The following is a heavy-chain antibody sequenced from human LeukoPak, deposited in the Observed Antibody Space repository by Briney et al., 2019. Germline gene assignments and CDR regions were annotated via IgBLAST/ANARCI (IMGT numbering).Heavy chain of an antibody. CDR1: GGSISSGGYS. V-gene: IGHV4-30-2*01. Sequence: SETLSLTCAVSGGSISSGGYSWSWIRQPPGKGLEWIGYIYHSGSTYYNPSLKSRVTISVDRSKNQFSLKLSSVTAADTAVYYCARGRGVGYSSSWPLNNWFDPWGQGTLVTVSS. D-gene: IGHD6-13*01. J-gene: IGHJ5*02. CDR2: IYHSGST. CDR3: ARGRGVGYSSSWPLNNWFDP.